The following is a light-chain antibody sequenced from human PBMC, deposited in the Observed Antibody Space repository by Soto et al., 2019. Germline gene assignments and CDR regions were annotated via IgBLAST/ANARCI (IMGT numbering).Light chain of an antibody. CDR2: WAS. CDR3: QQDYITPET. V-gene: IGKV4-1*01. J-gene: IGKJ2*01. CDR1: QSVLYSSNNKNY. Sequence: DIVMTQSPDSLAVSLGERATINCKSSQSVLYSSNNKNYLAWYQQKPGQPPKLLIYWASTRESGVPDRFSGSGSGTDFTLTISSLQAEDVAVYYCQQDYITPETFGQGTKLEIK.